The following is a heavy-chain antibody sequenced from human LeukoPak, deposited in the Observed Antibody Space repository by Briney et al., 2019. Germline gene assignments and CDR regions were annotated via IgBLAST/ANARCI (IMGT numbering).Heavy chain of an antibody. Sequence: SETLSLTCTVSGYSISSGYYWSWIRQPAGKGLEWIGRIYTSGHTNYNPSLKRRVTMPVDTSKNQFSLKLSSVTAADTAVYYCARGNVGYSGTGTFDPWGRGTLVTVSS. J-gene: IGHJ5*02. D-gene: IGHD1-26*01. CDR3: ARGNVGYSGTGTFDP. CDR1: GYSISSGYY. CDR2: IYTSGHT. V-gene: IGHV4-4*07.